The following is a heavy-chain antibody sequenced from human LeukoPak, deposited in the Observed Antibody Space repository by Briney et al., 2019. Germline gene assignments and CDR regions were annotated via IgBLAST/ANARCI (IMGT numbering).Heavy chain of an antibody. V-gene: IGHV1-18*04. Sequence: ASVKASCKASGYTFSSYGISWVRQAPGLGLEWMGWISTYNGNTNYAQNLQGRVTMTTDTSTSTAYMELRSQRSDDTAVYYCARDFTGGNYFNDYWGQGTLVTVSS. CDR1: GYTFSSYG. D-gene: IGHD1-26*01. CDR2: ISTYNGNT. J-gene: IGHJ4*02. CDR3: ARDFTGGNYFNDY.